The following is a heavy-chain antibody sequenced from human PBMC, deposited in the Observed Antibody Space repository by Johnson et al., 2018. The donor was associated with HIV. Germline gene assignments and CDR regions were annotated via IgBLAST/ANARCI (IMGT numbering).Heavy chain of an antibody. V-gene: IGHV3-30*03. CDR2: ISYDGSNK. J-gene: IGHJ3*01. CDR1: GFTFSSYG. CDR3: SIIPPGNSFAV. Sequence: QVQLVESGGGVVQPGRSLRLSCAASGFTFSSYGMHWVRQAPGKGLEWVAVISYDGSNKYYADSVKGRFTISRDNSKNTLYLQMNSLRAEDTVMYYCSIIPPGNSFAVWGQGTMVTVSS. D-gene: IGHD2-21*01.